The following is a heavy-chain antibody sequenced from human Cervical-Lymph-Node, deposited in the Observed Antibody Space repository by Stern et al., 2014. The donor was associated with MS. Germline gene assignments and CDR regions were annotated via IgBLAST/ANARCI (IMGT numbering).Heavy chain of an antibody. V-gene: IGHV1-69*01. CDR2: IIPIFGTA. J-gene: IGHJ4*02. D-gene: IGHD3-22*01. Sequence: VQLVESGAEVKKPGSSVKVSCKASGGTFSSYAISWVRQAPGQGLEWMGGIIPIFGTANYAQKFQGRVTITADESTSTDYMELSSLRSEDTAVYYCARDRYYDSSGTFDYWGQGTLVTVSS. CDR1: GGTFSSYA. CDR3: ARDRYYDSSGTFDY.